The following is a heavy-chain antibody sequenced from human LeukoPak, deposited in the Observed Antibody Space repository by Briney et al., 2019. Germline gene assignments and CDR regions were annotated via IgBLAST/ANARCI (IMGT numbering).Heavy chain of an antibody. D-gene: IGHD3-22*01. CDR3: ARGSIAIYYYGSRGYFDY. Sequence: PGGSLRLSCAASRFMFSSYAMSWVRQAPGKGLEWVSGLNWNGGSTGYADSVKGRFTISRDNAKNSLYLQMNSLRAEDTAFYYCARGSIAIYYYGSRGYFDYWGQGTLVTVSP. CDR1: RFMFSSYA. V-gene: IGHV3-20*04. CDR2: LNWNGGST. J-gene: IGHJ4*02.